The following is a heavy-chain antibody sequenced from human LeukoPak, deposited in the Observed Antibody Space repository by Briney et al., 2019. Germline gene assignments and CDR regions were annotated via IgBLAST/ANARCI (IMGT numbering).Heavy chain of an antibody. CDR1: GFILSDYY. CDR2: ISSSGSTR. Sequence: KTGGSLRLSCAASGFILSDYYMSWIRQAPGKGLEWVSYISSSGSTRYYADSVKGRLTISRDNAKNSLYLQMNSLRAEDTAVYYCARWARTDYYDSSGYYEDHWGQGTLVTVSS. D-gene: IGHD3-22*01. CDR3: ARWARTDYYDSSGYYEDH. J-gene: IGHJ4*02. V-gene: IGHV3-11*01.